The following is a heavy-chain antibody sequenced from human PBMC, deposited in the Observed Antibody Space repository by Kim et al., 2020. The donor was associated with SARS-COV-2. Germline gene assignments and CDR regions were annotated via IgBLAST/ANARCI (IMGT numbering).Heavy chain of an antibody. CDR3: AKPAWDIVLMVYAIFDY. D-gene: IGHD2-8*01. Sequence: GGSLRLSCAASGFTFSSYGMHWVRQAPGKGLEWVAVISYDGSNKYYADSVKGRFTISRDNSKNTLYLQMNSLRAEDTAVYYCAKPAWDIVLMVYAIFDYWGQGTLVTVSS. CDR1: GFTFSSYG. J-gene: IGHJ4*02. CDR2: ISYDGSNK. V-gene: IGHV3-30*18.